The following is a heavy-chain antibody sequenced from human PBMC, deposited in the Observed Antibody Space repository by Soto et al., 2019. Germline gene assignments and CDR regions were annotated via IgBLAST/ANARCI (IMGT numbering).Heavy chain of an antibody. CDR3: AKVPTLSIVATTYFDY. V-gene: IGHV3-23*01. CDR1: RFAFSSYA. J-gene: IGHJ4*02. CDR2: ISGSGGST. D-gene: IGHD5-12*01. Sequence: GGSLTLSCAACRFAFSSYAMSWVRQAPGKGLEWVSAISGSGGSTYYADSVKGRFTISRDNSKNTLYLQMNSLRAEDTAVYYCAKVPTLSIVATTYFDYWGQGT.